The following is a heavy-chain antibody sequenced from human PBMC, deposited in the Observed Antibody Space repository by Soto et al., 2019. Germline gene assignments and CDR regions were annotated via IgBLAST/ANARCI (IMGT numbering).Heavy chain of an antibody. V-gene: IGHV2-5*02. Sequence: QITLKESGPTLVKPTQTLTLTCTFSGFSLSSTRMAVGWIRQPPGKALEWLALIYWVDDKRYSPFLKSRLTITKDTSKNQLVLTMSNMDPVNTARYYCAHIVVAGLGYYFDYWGQGTLVTVSS. CDR3: AHIVVAGLGYYFDY. D-gene: IGHD6-19*01. CDR2: IYWVDDK. CDR1: GFSLSSTRMA. J-gene: IGHJ4*02.